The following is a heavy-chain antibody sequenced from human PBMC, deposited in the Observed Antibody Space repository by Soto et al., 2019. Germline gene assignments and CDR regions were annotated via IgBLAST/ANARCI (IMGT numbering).Heavy chain of an antibody. Sequence: QVQLVQSGAEVKKPGSSVKVSCKASGGIFSTYAISWLRQAPGHGLEWVGGMIPIFGTPYYAQRFQGRVTITADESTSTAYIERSRLRSEDTAVYYCAIDRYDYVSGNYYTRIDFWGQETLVTFPS. CDR1: GGIFSTYA. CDR3: AIDRYDYVSGNYYTRIDF. D-gene: IGHD3-10*01. CDR2: MIPIFGTP. J-gene: IGHJ4*02. V-gene: IGHV1-69*01.